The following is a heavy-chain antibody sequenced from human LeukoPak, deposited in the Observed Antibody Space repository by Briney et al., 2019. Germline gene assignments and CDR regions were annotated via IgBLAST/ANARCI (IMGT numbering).Heavy chain of an antibody. CDR2: ISAYNGNT. Sequence: GASVKVSCKASDYTFTIYGISWVRQAPGQGLEWMGWISAYNGNTNYAQKIQGRVTMTTDTSTSTAYMEVRSLRSDDTAVYYCARDIPNDYVWGSYPDYWGQGTLVTVSS. V-gene: IGHV1-18*01. J-gene: IGHJ4*02. CDR1: DYTFTIYG. CDR3: ARDIPNDYVWGSYPDY. D-gene: IGHD3-16*02.